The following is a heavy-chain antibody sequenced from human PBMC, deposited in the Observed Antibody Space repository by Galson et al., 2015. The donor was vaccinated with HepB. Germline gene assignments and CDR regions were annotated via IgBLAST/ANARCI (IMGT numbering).Heavy chain of an antibody. CDR1: GFTFSSYA. V-gene: IGHV3-23*01. D-gene: IGHD3-16*02. CDR3: AKALGRLNIWGSYRLGGASLAFDI. CDR2: ISGSGGST. Sequence: SLRLSCAASGFTFSSYAMSWVRQAPGKGLEWVSAISGSGGSTYYADSVKGRFTISRDNSKNTLYLQMNSLRAEDTAVYYCAKALGRLNIWGSYRLGGASLAFDIWGQGTMVTVSS. J-gene: IGHJ3*02.